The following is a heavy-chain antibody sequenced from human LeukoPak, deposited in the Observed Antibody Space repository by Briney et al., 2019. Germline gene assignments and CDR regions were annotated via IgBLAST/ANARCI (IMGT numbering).Heavy chain of an antibody. J-gene: IGHJ5*01. Sequence: SQTLSLTCGISGDSVSSKSGGWNWIRQSPSRGLEWLGRTYYTFKWYNEYAVSMKSRININSDTSKNQLSLHLDSVTPEDTAVYYCAREQLWSGPNRFDSWGQGTLVTVSS. CDR2: TYYTFKWYN. D-gene: IGHD3-10*02. CDR3: AREQLWSGPNRFDS. CDR1: GDSVSSKSGG. V-gene: IGHV6-1*01.